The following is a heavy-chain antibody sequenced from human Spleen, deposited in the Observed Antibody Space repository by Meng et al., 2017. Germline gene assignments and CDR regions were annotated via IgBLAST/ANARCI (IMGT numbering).Heavy chain of an antibody. Sequence: QVQLQESGPGLVKPSETLSLTCTVSGGSISSSNWWTWVRQPPGKGLEWIGSIGHSGFTYYTPSLKSRVTVSIDTSKSQFSLKLTSVTAADTAVYYCVRSSGWVRTGFDPWGQGTLVTVSS. D-gene: IGHD6-19*01. CDR3: VRSSGWVRTGFDP. CDR1: GGSISSSNW. V-gene: IGHV4-4*02. J-gene: IGHJ5*02. CDR2: IGHSGFT.